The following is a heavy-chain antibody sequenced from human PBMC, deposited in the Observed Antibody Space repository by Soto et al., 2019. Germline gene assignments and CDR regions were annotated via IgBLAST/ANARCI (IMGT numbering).Heavy chain of an antibody. CDR3: ATSSTGYCSSSSCYLYGMDV. J-gene: IGHJ6*02. D-gene: IGHD2-2*01. CDR1: GGTFSSYA. V-gene: IGHV1-69*01. Sequence: QVQLVQSGAEVKKPGSSVKVSCKASGGTFSSYAISWVRQAPGQGLEWMGGIIPIFRIANYAQKFQGRVTITADESTSTAYMELSSLRSEDTAVYYCATSSTGYCSSSSCYLYGMDVWDQGTTVTVSS. CDR2: IIPIFRIA.